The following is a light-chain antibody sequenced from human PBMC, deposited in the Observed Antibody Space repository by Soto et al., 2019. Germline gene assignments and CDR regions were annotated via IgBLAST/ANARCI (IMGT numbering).Light chain of an antibody. CDR2: EVS. CDR3: ATWDDSLPAV. V-gene: IGLV2-8*01. Sequence: QSALTQPPSASGSPGQSVTISCTGTSSDVGGYNYVSWYQQHPGKAPKLMLYEVSTRPSGVPDRFSGSKSGNTASLTVSGLQSEDEADYYCATWDDSLPAVFGGGTKLTVL. CDR1: SSDVGGYNY. J-gene: IGLJ2*01.